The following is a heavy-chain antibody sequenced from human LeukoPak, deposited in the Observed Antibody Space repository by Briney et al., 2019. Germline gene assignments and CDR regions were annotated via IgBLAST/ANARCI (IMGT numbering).Heavy chain of an antibody. CDR2: INPSGGST. V-gene: IGHV1-46*01. CDR1: GYTFTSYY. Sequence: ASVKVSCKASGYTFTSYYMHWVRQAPGQGLEWMGIINPSGGSTSYAQKFQGRVTMTRDTSTSTVYMELSSLRSDDTAVYYCARGFPPRRNYDSSGYYSYYFDHWGQGTLVTVSS. J-gene: IGHJ4*02. D-gene: IGHD3-22*01. CDR3: ARGFPPRRNYDSSGYYSYYFDH.